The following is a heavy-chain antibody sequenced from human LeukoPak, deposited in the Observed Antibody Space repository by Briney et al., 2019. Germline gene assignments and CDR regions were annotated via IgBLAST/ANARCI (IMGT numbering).Heavy chain of an antibody. CDR1: GGSFSGYY. D-gene: IGHD3-9*01. J-gene: IGHJ4*02. CDR3: VRRVRYFGQNDY. V-gene: IGHV4-34*01. CDR2: INHSGST. Sequence: SETLSLTCAVYGGSFSGYYWSWIRQPPGKGLEWIGEINHSGSTNYNPSLKSRVTISLDTSKNQISLKLSSVTAADSAVYYCVRRVRYFGQNDYWGQGTLVTVSS.